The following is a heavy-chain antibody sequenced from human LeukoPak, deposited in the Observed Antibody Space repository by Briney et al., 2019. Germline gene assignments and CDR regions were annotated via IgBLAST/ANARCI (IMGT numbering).Heavy chain of an antibody. CDR1: GYTFTSYG. J-gene: IGHJ5*02. CDR3: ARDGLADTDWPGNWFDP. D-gene: IGHD3/OR15-3a*01. V-gene: IGHV1-18*01. Sequence: ASVKVSCKASGYTFTSYGISWVRQAPGQGLEWMGWISAYNGNTKYGQKVQGRVTMTTDTSTSTAYMELRSLRSDDTAVYYCARDGLADTDWPGNWFDPWGQGTLVTVSS. CDR2: ISAYNGNT.